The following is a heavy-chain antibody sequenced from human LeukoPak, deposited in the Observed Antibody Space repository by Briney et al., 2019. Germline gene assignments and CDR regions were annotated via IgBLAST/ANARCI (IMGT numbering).Heavy chain of an antibody. D-gene: IGHD5/OR15-5a*01. CDR1: GFTFSSYG. CDR3: ARDDVGVSTIPNSH. J-gene: IGHJ4*02. Sequence: GGSLRLSCAASGFTFSSYGMHWVRRAPGKGLEWVAVVSFDGSDKYYADSVRGRFTISRDNSKNTLYLQMNSLRTEDTAVFYCARDDVGVSTIPNSHWGQGTLVTVSS. V-gene: IGHV3-30*03. CDR2: VSFDGSDK.